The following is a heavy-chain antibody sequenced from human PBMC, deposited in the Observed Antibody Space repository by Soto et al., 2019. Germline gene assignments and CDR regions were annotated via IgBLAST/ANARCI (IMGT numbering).Heavy chain of an antibody. V-gene: IGHV1-18*01. CDR2: ISAYNGNT. CDR3: ARTPYDSSGYYYYRVNSNDVFDM. J-gene: IGHJ3*02. CDR1: GYTFTSYG. Sequence: ASVKVSCKASGYTFTSYGISWVRQAPGQGLEGMGWISAYNGNTNYAQKLQCRVTMTTDTSTSTAYMELRSLRSDETAVYYCARTPYDSSGYYYYRVNSNDVFDMWGQGTMVTVSS. D-gene: IGHD3-22*01.